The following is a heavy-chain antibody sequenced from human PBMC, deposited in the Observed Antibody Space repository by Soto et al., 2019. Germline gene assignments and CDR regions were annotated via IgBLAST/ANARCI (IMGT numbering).Heavy chain of an antibody. D-gene: IGHD3-22*01. J-gene: IGHJ4*02. Sequence: GGSLRLSCAASGFTFSSYWMHWVRQAPGKGLVWVSRINSDGSSTSYADSVKGRFTISRDNAKNTLYLQMNSLRAEDTAVYYCARDLHYYDSSGYYYFLDYWGQGTLVTVSS. V-gene: IGHV3-74*01. CDR2: INSDGSST. CDR3: ARDLHYYDSSGYYYFLDY. CDR1: GFTFSSYW.